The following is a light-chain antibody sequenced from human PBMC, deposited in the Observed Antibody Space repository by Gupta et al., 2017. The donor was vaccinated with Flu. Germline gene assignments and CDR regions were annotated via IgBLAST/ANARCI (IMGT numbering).Light chain of an antibody. CDR2: DAS. J-gene: IGKJ2*01. CDR1: QGVSSY. CDR3: QHRDNWPYT. V-gene: IGKV3-11*01. Sequence: PATLSWFPGQRVTLSCRSSQGVSSYLAWYQQKPGQVPRLLIYDASNRATGIPARFSGSGSGTDFTLTISSLEPEDFAVYYCQHRDNWPYTFGQWTKLEIK.